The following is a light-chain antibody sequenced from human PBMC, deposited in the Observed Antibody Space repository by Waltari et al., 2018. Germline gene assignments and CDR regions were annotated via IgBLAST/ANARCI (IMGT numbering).Light chain of an antibody. CDR3: SSYTRGRTYV. V-gene: IGLV2-14*03. CDR2: DVS. CDR1: STDLGAHDF. Sequence: QSALTQPASVSGSPGQSIAIPCSGSSTDLGAHDFVSWYQQHPGKAPTRILFDVSSRPSGISYRFSGSKFGNTASLTISGLQAEDEADYFCSSYTRGRTYVFGSGTKVTVL. J-gene: IGLJ1*01.